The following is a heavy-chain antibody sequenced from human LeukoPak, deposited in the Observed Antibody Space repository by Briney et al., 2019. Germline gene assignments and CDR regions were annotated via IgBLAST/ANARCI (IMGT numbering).Heavy chain of an antibody. V-gene: IGHV3-21*01. CDR2: ISSSSSYI. CDR3: ARDLKYSSSPAY. CDR1: GFTLSSYS. Sequence: PGGSLRLSCAASGFTLSSYSMNWVRQAPGKGLEWVSSISSSSSYIYYADSVKGRFTISRDNAKNSLYLQMNSLRAEDTAVYYCARDLKYSSSPAYWGQGTLVTVSS. D-gene: IGHD6-6*01. J-gene: IGHJ4*02.